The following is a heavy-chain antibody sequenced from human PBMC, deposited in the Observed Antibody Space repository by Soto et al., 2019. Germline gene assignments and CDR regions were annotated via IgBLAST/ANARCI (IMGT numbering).Heavy chain of an antibody. J-gene: IGHJ6*02. CDR1: GDTFRKYG. D-gene: IGHD1-1*01. CDR2: IIPIFGTT. CDR3: ERVGSMVGKNYNYQALDV. Sequence: QVQLVQSGAEVKKPGSSVKVSCKASGDTFRKYGLSWVRQAPGQGLEWMGGIIPIFGTTNYEQKFQGRVTITEDESTTTAYMECSSLRSEETAVYYCERVGSMVGKNYNYQALDVWCQGTTVTVSS. V-gene: IGHV1-69*01.